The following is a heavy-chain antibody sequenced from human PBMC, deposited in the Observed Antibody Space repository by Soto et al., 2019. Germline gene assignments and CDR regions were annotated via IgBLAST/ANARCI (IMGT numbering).Heavy chain of an antibody. J-gene: IGHJ6*03. D-gene: IGHD3-10*01. CDR1: GGSISSYY. CDR3: ARGYYGSGTTDYMDV. V-gene: IGHV4-59*01. Sequence: QVQLQESGPGLVKPSETLSLTCTVSGGSISSYYWSWIRQPPGKGLEWIGYIYYSGSTTYNPSLKSRVTISVDTSKNQFSLKLSSVTAADTAVYYCARGYYGSGTTDYMDVWGKGTTVTVSS. CDR2: IYYSGST.